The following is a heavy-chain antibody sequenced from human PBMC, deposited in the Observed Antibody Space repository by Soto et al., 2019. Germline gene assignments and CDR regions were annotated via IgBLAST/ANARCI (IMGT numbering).Heavy chain of an antibody. CDR3: ATEMGASRGPFDN. D-gene: IGHD3-10*01. V-gene: IGHV3-23*01. CDR1: VFPFGANA. J-gene: IGHJ4*02. CDR2: LSNTGRRT. Sequence: GGSLRLSCVVSVFPFGANAMSWVRQAPGKGLEWVSGLSNTGRRTYYADSVKGRFTISRDNSENTVYLQMNSLRVEDTAVYYCATEMGASRGPFDNWGQGTLVTVSS.